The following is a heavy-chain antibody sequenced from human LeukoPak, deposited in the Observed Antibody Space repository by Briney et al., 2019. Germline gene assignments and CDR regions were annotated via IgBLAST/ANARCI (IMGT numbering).Heavy chain of an antibody. V-gene: IGHV1-69*13. CDR1: GGTFSSYA. J-gene: IGHJ5*02. CDR3: ATVTYSYAGNWFDP. CDR2: IIPIFGTA. D-gene: IGHD5-18*01. Sequence: SVKVSCKASGGTFSSYAISWVRQAPGQGLEWMGGIIPIFGTANYAQKFQGRVTITADESTSTAYMELSSLRSEDTAVYYCATVTYSYAGNWFDPWGQGTLVTVSS.